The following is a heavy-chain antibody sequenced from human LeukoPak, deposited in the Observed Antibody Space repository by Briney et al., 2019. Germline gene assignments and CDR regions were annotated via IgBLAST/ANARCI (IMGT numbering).Heavy chain of an antibody. CDR2: IRYDGSNK. CDR1: GFTFSSYG. V-gene: IGHV3-30*02. J-gene: IGHJ6*03. Sequence: PGGSLRLSCAASGFTFSSYGMHWVRQAPGKGLEWVAFIRYDGSNKYYADSVKGRFTISRDNSKNTLYLQMNSLRAEDTAVYYCAKETGEEVRYMDVWGKGTTVTVSS. D-gene: IGHD3-10*01. CDR3: AKETGEEVRYMDV.